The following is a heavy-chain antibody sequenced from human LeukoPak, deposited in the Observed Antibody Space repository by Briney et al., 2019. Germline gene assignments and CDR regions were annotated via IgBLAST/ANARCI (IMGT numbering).Heavy chain of an antibody. CDR3: AKSRLSTGWAYNDY. D-gene: IGHD6-19*01. J-gene: IGHJ4*02. CDR2: VVGGGGTT. V-gene: IGHV3-23*01. CDR1: GFTFVNYA. Sequence: GGSLRLSGAASGFTFVNYAMSWVRQAPGKGLEWVSAVVGGGGTTVYADSVKGRFTISRDNSKNTVYLQINRLRAEDTAVYYCAKSRLSTGWAYNDYCGQRTQVTVSS.